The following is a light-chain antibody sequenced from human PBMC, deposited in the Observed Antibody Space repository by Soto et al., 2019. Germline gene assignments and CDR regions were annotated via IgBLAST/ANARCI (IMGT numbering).Light chain of an antibody. CDR2: RNN. CDR1: TSNIGSNY. V-gene: IGLV1-47*01. Sequence: QAVVTQPPSASGTPGQGVTISCSGSTSNIGSNYVYWYQQLPGTAPKLLIYRNNQRPSGVPDRFSGSKSGTSASLAVSGLRSDDEADYFCATWDDSLNGVYVFGTGTKLTVL. J-gene: IGLJ1*01. CDR3: ATWDDSLNGVYV.